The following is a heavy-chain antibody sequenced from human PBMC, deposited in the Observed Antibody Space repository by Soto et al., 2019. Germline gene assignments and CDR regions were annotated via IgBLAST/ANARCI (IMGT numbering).Heavy chain of an antibody. D-gene: IGHD3-22*01. V-gene: IGHV1-69*12. CDR3: ARDRYFEPSGHYYYYESGY. CDR1: GGTFSTYA. J-gene: IGHJ1*01. Sequence: QVQLVQSGAEVKKPGSSVKVSCKASGGTFSTYAISWVRQAPGQGLEWMGGIIPSIGSANYAQRFQGRATITADESTSTSYMELSSLRSEDTAVYYCARDRYFEPSGHYYYYESGYWGQGTLVTVSS. CDR2: IIPSIGSA.